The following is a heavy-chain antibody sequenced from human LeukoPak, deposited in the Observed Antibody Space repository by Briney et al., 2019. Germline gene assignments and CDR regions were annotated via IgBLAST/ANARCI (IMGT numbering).Heavy chain of an antibody. CDR2: IYTTGSI. D-gene: IGHD3-16*02. J-gene: IGHJ4*02. V-gene: IGHV3-66*01. CDR3: ARGYHDS. CDR1: GFTVSSNY. Sequence: PGGSLRLSCAVSGFTVSSNYMSWVRQAPGKGLEWASTIYTTGSIHCADSVKGRFTISRDNSKNTLYLQMNSLRAEDTAVYYCARGYHDSWGQGTLVTVS.